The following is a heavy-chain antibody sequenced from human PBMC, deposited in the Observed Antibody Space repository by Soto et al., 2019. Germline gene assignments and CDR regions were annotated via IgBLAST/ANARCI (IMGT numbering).Heavy chain of an antibody. D-gene: IGHD1-20*01. CDR1: GFTFSNAW. J-gene: IGHJ4*02. V-gene: IGHV3-15*01. CDR3: TTAVPSITGTTGFDY. Sequence: GGSLRLSCAASGFTFSNAWMSWVRQAPGKGLEWVGRIKSKTDGGTTDYAAPVKGRFTISRDDSKNTLYLQMNSLKTEDTAVYYCTTAVPSITGTTGFDYWGQGTLVTVSS. CDR2: IKSKTDGGTT.